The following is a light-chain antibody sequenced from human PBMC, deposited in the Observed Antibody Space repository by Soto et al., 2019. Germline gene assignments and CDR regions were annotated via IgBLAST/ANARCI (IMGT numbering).Light chain of an antibody. CDR2: AAS. CDR1: QGISSY. CDR3: QQYYRYPQYT. J-gene: IGKJ2*01. Sequence: AIRMTQSPSSLSASTGDRVTITCRASQGISSYLAWYQQKPGKAPKLLIYAASTLQSGVPSRFSGSGSGTDFTLTISCLQSEDFATYYCQQYYRYPQYTFGQGTKLEIK. V-gene: IGKV1-8*01.